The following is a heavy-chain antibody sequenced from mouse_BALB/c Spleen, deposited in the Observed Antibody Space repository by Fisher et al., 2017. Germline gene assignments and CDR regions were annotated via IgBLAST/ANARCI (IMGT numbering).Heavy chain of an antibody. CDR3: AISWNAMDY. Sequence: HKFKGKATLTVDKSSSTAYMELLSLTSEDSAVYYCAISWNAMDYWGQGTSVTVSS. V-gene: IGHV1-34*02. J-gene: IGHJ4*01.